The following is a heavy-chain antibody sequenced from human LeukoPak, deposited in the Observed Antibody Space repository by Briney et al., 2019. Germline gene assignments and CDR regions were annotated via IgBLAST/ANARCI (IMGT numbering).Heavy chain of an antibody. Sequence: PSETLSLTCRVSGDSITTSYWTWIRQPPGQGLEWIASMYFSGSVKYNPSLEGRATMSVDTSKSQFSLKLSSVTGADTALYYCARYDGYCSRGSCFPTFGMDVWGQGTMVTVSS. CDR2: MYFSGSV. D-gene: IGHD2-15*01. CDR3: ARYDGYCSRGSCFPTFGMDV. V-gene: IGHV4-4*09. J-gene: IGHJ6*02. CDR1: GDSITTSY.